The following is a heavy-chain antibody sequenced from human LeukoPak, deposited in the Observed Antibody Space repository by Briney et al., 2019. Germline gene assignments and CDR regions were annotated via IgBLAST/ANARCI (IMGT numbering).Heavy chain of an antibody. CDR2: IKEDGSEI. CDR3: ARDRGYSSFDY. J-gene: IGHJ4*02. D-gene: IGHD4-23*01. V-gene: IGHV3-7*01. CDR1: AFTFSTYW. Sequence: PGGSLRLSCAASAFTFSTYWMSWVRQAPGKGLEWVANIKEDGSEINYVDSVKGPFTISRDNAKNSLYLQMNSLRVEDTAVYYCARDRGYSSFDYWGQGTLVTVSS.